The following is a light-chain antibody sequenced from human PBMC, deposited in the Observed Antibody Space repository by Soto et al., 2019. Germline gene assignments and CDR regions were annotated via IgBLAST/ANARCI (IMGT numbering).Light chain of an antibody. Sequence: EIVMTQSPATLSVSPGERATLSCRASQSVSSNLAWYQQKPGQAPRLLIYGASTRATGIPARFSGSGSGTEFTLTTSRLEPEDFAVYYCQQYGSSPTFGPGTKVDIK. CDR2: GAS. CDR3: QQYGSSPT. J-gene: IGKJ3*01. CDR1: QSVSSN. V-gene: IGKV3-15*01.